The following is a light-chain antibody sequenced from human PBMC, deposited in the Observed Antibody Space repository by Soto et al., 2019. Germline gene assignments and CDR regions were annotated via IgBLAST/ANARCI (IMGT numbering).Light chain of an antibody. CDR1: SSDVGAYNY. Sequence: SVLTQPASVSGSPGQSITISCTGTSSDVGAYNYVSWYQQYPGKAPKLMIYGVTNRPSGVSNRFSGSKTGNTASLTISGLQAEDEADYYCFSHRGGSNVFGAGTKVTVL. J-gene: IGLJ1*01. CDR2: GVT. V-gene: IGLV2-14*01. CDR3: FSHRGGSNV.